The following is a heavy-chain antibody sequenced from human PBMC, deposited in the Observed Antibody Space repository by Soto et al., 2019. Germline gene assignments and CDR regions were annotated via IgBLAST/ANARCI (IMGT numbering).Heavy chain of an antibody. CDR3: ANDTYDSSGYYYDWYFDL. Sequence: QVQLVESGGGVVQPGRSLRLSCAASGFTFSSYGMHWVRQAPGKGLGWVAVISYDGSNKYYADSVKGRFTISRDNSKNTLYLQMNSLRAEDTAVYYCANDTYDSSGYYYDWYFDLWGRGTLVTVSS. CDR2: ISYDGSNK. J-gene: IGHJ2*01. V-gene: IGHV3-30*18. CDR1: GFTFSSYG. D-gene: IGHD3-22*01.